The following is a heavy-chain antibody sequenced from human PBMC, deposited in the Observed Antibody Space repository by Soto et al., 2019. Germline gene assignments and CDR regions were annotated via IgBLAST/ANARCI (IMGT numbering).Heavy chain of an antibody. J-gene: IGHJ4*02. V-gene: IGHV3-15*07. CDR2: VKSKVDGETI. CDR3: SADLPDWGAYAFDY. CDR1: GFTFNGAW. D-gene: IGHD3-16*01. Sequence: EVQLVESGGGLVEPGGSLRLSCAASGFTFNGAWMNWVRQGPGKGLEWVGRVKSKVDGETIDYAAPVKGRFTISRDDSRNMVYLQMNSLCTEDTAMYYCSADLPDWGAYAFDYWGQGALVTVSS.